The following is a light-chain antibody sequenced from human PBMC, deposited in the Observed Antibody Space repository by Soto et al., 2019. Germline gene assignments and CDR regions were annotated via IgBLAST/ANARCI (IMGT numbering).Light chain of an antibody. CDR1: QNVGNN. CDR2: AAS. Sequence: VLTQSPATLSLSLGESATLSCRASQNVGNNLAWYQQKSGQAPRLLIYAASARATGVPARFSGGRSGTDFTLTISSLEPEDFATYFCQQRSRWPRGTFGRGTKVEMK. V-gene: IGKV3-11*01. J-gene: IGKJ2*02. CDR3: QQRSRWPRGT.